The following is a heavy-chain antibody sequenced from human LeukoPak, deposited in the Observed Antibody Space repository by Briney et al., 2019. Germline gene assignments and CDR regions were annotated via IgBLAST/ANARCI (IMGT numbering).Heavy chain of an antibody. CDR3: ARDRAGSGYDFSY. CDR1: GGSISGYY. J-gene: IGHJ4*02. V-gene: IGHV4-4*07. CDR2: IYTSGST. Sequence: PSETLSLTCTVSGGSISGYYWSWIRQPAGKGLEWIGRIYTSGSTNYNPSLKSRVTISVDTSKNQFSLNVSSVTSADTAVYYCARDRAGSGYDFSYWGQGTLVTVSS. D-gene: IGHD5-12*01.